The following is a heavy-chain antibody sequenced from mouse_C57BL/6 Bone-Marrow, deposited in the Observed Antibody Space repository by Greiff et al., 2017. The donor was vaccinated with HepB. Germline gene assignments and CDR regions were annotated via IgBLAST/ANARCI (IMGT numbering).Heavy chain of an antibody. V-gene: IGHV1-26*01. CDR3: ASSMVSSRYWYFDV. J-gene: IGHJ1*03. Sequence: VQLQQSGPELVKPGASVKISCKASGYTFTDYYMNWVKQSHGKSLEWIGDINPNNGGTSYNQKFKGKATLTVDKSSSTAYMELRSLTSEDSAVYYCASSMVSSRYWYFDVWGTGTTVTVSS. CDR1: GYTFTDYY. CDR2: INPNNGGT. D-gene: IGHD2-1*01.